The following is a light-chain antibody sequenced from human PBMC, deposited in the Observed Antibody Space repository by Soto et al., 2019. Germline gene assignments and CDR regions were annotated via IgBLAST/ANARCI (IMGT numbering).Light chain of an antibody. CDR1: QSVSSN. CDR2: GAS. CDR3: QQYNGYSTWT. V-gene: IGKV3-15*01. Sequence: EIVMTQSPATLSVSPGERATLSCRASQSVSSNLAWYQQKPGQAPRLLIYGASTRATGIPARFSGSGSGTEFTLTISSLQSEDFATYYCQQYNGYSTWTFGQGTKVEIK. J-gene: IGKJ1*01.